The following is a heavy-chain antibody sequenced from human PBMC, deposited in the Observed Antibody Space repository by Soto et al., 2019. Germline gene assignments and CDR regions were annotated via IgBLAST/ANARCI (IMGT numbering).Heavy chain of an antibody. J-gene: IGHJ6*03. CDR1: GFTFSNAW. D-gene: IGHD4-17*01. CDR3: TTDGGQAVTTWGFYYYYMDV. V-gene: IGHV3-15*01. Sequence: EVQLVESGGGLVKPGGSLRLSCAASGFTFSNAWMSWVRQAPGKGLEWVGRIKSKTDGGTTDYAAPVKGRFTISRDDSKTTLYLQMNSLKTEDTAVYYCTTDGGQAVTTWGFYYYYMDVWGKGTMVTVSS. CDR2: IKSKTDGGTT.